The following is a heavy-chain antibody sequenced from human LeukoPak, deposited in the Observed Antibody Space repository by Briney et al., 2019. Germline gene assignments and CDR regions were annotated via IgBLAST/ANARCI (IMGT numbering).Heavy chain of an antibody. Sequence: PGGSLRLSCAASGFTFGNYAMSWVRQAPGKGLEWVSAILGSGDSTYYADPVKGRFTISRDNSKNTLDLQMSSLRADDTAVYYCARELKVSGPTTGFDYWGQGTLVTVSS. V-gene: IGHV3-23*01. J-gene: IGHJ4*02. D-gene: IGHD1-26*01. CDR2: ILGSGDST. CDR1: GFTFGNYA. CDR3: ARELKVSGPTTGFDY.